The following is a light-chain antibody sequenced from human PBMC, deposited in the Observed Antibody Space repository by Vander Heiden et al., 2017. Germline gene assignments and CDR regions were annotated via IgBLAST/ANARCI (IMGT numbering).Light chain of an antibody. CDR1: QSLQHGEGNTY. Sequence: DAVITQSPLSLPVTLGQPASISCKSSQSLQHGEGNTYLNWFHQRPGQSPRRLIYKVSNRDSGVPDRFSGSKSGTDFTLTIRRVEAEDVGVYYCMQGTHWPYTFGQGTKLEI. V-gene: IGKV2-30*02. CDR2: KVS. J-gene: IGKJ2*01. CDR3: MQGTHWPYT.